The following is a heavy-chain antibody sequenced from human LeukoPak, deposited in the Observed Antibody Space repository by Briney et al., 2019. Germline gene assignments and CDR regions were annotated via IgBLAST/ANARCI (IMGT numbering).Heavy chain of an antibody. Sequence: GASVKVSCKACGYTFTGYYMHWVRQAPGQGLEWMGWINPNSGGTNYAQKFQGWVTMTRDTSISTAYMELSRLRSDDTAVYYCARAGGDHGSWFDPWGQGTLVTVSS. V-gene: IGHV1-2*04. CDR2: INPNSGGT. D-gene: IGHD3-10*01. CDR1: GYTFTGYY. CDR3: ARAGGDHGSWFDP. J-gene: IGHJ5*02.